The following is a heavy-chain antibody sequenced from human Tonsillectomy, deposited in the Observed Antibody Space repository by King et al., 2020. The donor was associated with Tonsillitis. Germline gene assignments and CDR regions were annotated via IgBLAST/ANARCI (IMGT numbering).Heavy chain of an antibody. CDR2: ISYDGSNK. CDR3: ARDYYGSGSYLVSLDY. CDR1: GFTFSSYA. J-gene: IGHJ4*02. D-gene: IGHD3-10*01. Sequence: VQLVESGGGVVQHGRSLRLSCAASGFTFSSYAMHWVRQAPGKGLEWVAVISYDGSNKYYGDSVKGRFTISRDNSKNTLYLQMNSLRAEDTAVYYCARDYYGSGSYLVSLDYWGQGTLVTVSS. V-gene: IGHV3-30-3*01.